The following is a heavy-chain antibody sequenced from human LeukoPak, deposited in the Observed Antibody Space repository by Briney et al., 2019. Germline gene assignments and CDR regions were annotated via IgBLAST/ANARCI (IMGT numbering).Heavy chain of an antibody. Sequence: GGSLRLSCAASGFSFSSYNMNWVRQAPGKGLEWVSSISSSGSYIHYAASVEGRFTISRDNAKNSLFLEMNSLRAEDTAVYYCAKDWVGYGDYPEYFQHWGQGTLVTVSS. D-gene: IGHD4-17*01. V-gene: IGHV3-21*04. CDR1: GFSFSSYN. CDR3: AKDWVGYGDYPEYFQH. J-gene: IGHJ1*01. CDR2: ISSSGSYI.